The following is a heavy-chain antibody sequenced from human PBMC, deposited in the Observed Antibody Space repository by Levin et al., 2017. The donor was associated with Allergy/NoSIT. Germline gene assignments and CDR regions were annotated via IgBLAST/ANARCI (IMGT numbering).Heavy chain of an antibody. Sequence: SCAASGFTFSSYEMNWVRQAPGKGLEWVSYISSSGSTIYYADSVKGRFTISRDNAKNSLYLQMNSLRAEDTAVYYCVLGFGELLSYSFDIWGQGTMVTVSS. CDR2: ISSSGSTI. J-gene: IGHJ3*02. D-gene: IGHD3-10*01. CDR1: GFTFSSYE. CDR3: VLGFGELLSYSFDI. V-gene: IGHV3-48*03.